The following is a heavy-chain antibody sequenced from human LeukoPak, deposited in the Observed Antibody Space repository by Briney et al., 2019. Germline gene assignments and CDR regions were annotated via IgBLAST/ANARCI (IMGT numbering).Heavy chain of an antibody. CDR3: VRSVDY. J-gene: IGHJ4*02. Sequence: GGSLRLSCAASGFTFISYWMNWVRQAPGKGLEWVANIKQDGSQKYYVDSVKGRFTISRDNAKNSLYLQMNSLRAEDTAVYYCVRSVDYWGQGTLVTVSS. CDR2: IKQDGSQK. V-gene: IGHV3-7*01. CDR1: GFTFISYW. D-gene: IGHD2-8*01.